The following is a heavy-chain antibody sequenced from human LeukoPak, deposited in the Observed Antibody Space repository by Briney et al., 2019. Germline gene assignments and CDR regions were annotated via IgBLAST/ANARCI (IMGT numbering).Heavy chain of an antibody. D-gene: IGHD4-23*01. CDR3: AIVGGGNAPAGN. J-gene: IGHJ4*02. CDR1: GGTFSSYA. Sequence: ASVKVSCKASGGTFSSYAISWVRQAPGQGLEWMGGIIPIFGTANYAQKFQGRVTITADESTSTAYMELSSLRSEDTAVYYCAIVGGGNAPAGNWGQGTLVTVSS. CDR2: IIPIFGTA. V-gene: IGHV1-69*13.